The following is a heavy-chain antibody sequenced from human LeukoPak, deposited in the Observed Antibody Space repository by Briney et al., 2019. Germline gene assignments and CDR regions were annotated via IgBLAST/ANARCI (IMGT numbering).Heavy chain of an antibody. CDR2: IYPGGSDT. CDR3: ASHYFYGSGSSISLPDTFDI. Sequence: GESLKISCKGSGYSFTSYWIGWVRQMPGKGLEWMGIIYPGGSDTRYSPSFQGQVTISADKSISTAYLRWSSLKASDTAMYYCASHYFYGSGSSISLPDTFDIWGQGTLVTVSS. J-gene: IGHJ3*02. D-gene: IGHD3-10*01. CDR1: GYSFTSYW. V-gene: IGHV5-51*01.